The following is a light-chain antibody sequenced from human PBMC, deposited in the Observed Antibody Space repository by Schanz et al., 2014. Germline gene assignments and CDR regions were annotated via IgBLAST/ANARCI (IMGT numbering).Light chain of an antibody. CDR3: QQYNNWPYT. Sequence: EIVMTRSAATLSVSPGERATLSCRASQSVNTNVAWYQQKPGQAPRLLIYGASTRATGIPARFSGSGSGTDFTLTISSLQSEDFAVYHCQQYNNWPYTFGQGTKLEIK. V-gene: IGKV3-15*01. CDR1: QSVNTN. J-gene: IGKJ2*01. CDR2: GAS.